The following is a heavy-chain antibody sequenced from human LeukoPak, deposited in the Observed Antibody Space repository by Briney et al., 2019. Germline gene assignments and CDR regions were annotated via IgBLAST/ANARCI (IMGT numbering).Heavy chain of an antibody. Sequence: SGPTLVNPTQTLTLTCTFSGFSFTTTGVAVAWIRQPPGKALEWLALINWNDNRYYSPSLKTRLTIAMDTSKSQVVLTMINVDPVDTATYYCAHRQYNAARAWMGVWGQGTTVIVSS. CDR2: INWNDNR. CDR1: GFSFTTTGVA. V-gene: IGHV2-5*01. CDR3: AHRQYNAARAWMGV. D-gene: IGHD5-24*01. J-gene: IGHJ6*02.